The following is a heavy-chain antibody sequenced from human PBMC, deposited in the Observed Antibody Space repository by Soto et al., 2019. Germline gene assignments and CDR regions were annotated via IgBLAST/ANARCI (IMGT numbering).Heavy chain of an antibody. CDR3: ARGPGVLITGNGLDV. CDR1: GDTVSTNSAT. D-gene: IGHD3-3*01. CDR2: TYYRSKWYN. V-gene: IGHV6-1*01. Sequence: SQTLSLTCAISGDTVSTNSATWNWIRQSPSRGLEWLGRTYYRSKWYNDYGRSLQSRMTINTDTSKNQFSLQLNSVTPEDTAVCFCARGPGVLITGNGLDVWGQGTTVTVSS. J-gene: IGHJ6*02.